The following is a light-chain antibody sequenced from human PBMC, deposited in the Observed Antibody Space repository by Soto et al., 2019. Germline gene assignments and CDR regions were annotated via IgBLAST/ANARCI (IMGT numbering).Light chain of an antibody. V-gene: IGKV1-8*01. J-gene: IGKJ1*01. CDR2: AAS. CDR3: QQYYSYPWT. Sequence: AIRMTQSPSSFSASTGDRVTITCRASQGISSYLAWYQQKPGKAPKLLIYAASTLQSGVPSRFSGSGSGKDFTLTISCLQSEDFATYYCQQYYSYPWTFGQGTKVDIK. CDR1: QGISSY.